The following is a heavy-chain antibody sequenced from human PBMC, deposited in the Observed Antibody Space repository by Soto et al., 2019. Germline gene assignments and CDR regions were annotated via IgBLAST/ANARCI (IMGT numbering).Heavy chain of an antibody. J-gene: IGHJ6*02. CDR1: GFTFSSYG. CDR2: IWYDGSNK. V-gene: IGHV3-33*01. D-gene: IGHD2-21*01. CDR3: ARDLTSRRYYGMDV. Sequence: GGSLRLSCAASGFTFSSYGMHWVRQAPGKGLGWVAVIWYDGSNKYYADSVKGRFTISRDNSKNTLYLQMNSLRAEDTAVYYCARDLTSRRYYGMDVWGQGTTVTVSS.